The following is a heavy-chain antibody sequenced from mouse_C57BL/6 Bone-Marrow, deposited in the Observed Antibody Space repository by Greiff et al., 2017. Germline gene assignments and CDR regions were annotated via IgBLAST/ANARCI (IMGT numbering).Heavy chain of an antibody. D-gene: IGHD1-1*01. V-gene: IGHV1-81*01. CDR1: GYTFTSYG. CDR2: IYPRSGNT. J-gene: IGHJ3*01. Sequence: VKLQESGAELARPGASVKLSCKASGYTFTSYGISWVKQRTGQGLEWIGEIYPRSGNTYYNAKFKGKATLTADKSSSTAYMELRSLTSEDSAVYFCAREYYGSRPWFAYWGQGTLVTVSA. CDR3: AREYYGSRPWFAY.